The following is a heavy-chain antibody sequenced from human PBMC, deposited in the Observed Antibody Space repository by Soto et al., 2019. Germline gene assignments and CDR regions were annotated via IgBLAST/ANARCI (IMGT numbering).Heavy chain of an antibody. CDR1: GFTFSSYS. V-gene: IGHV3-21*01. J-gene: IGHJ3*02. CDR3: ARDRGRITIFGVAPGDAFDI. D-gene: IGHD3-3*01. Sequence: GSLRLSCAASGFTFSSYSMNWVRQAPGKGLEWVSSISSSSSYIYYADSVKGRFTISRDNAKNSLYLQMNSLRAEDTAVYYCARDRGRITIFGVAPGDAFDIWGQGTMVTVSS. CDR2: ISSSSSYI.